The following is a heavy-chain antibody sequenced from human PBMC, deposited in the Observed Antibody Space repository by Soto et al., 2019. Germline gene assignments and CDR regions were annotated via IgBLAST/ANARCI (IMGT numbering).Heavy chain of an antibody. CDR3: AKDKKDGSGVSCYQYYYYYYMDV. D-gene: IGHD2-15*01. CDR1: GFTFSSYG. Sequence: QVQLVESGGGVVQPGRSLRLSCAASGFTFSSYGIHWVRQAPGKGLEWVAVISYDGNKKYYADSVKGRFTISRDSSKNTLDLQMSSLRAENTAVYYCAKDKKDGSGVSCYQYYYYYYMDVWGRGTTVTVS. CDR2: ISYDGNKK. J-gene: IGHJ6*03. V-gene: IGHV3-30*18.